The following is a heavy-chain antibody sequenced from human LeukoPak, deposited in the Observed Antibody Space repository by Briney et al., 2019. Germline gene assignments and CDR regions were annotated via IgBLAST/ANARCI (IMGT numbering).Heavy chain of an antibody. Sequence: SETLSLTCAVSGGSLSGYYWGWIRQPPGKGLEWIGSIYYSGSTYYNPSLKSRVTISVDTSKNQFSLKLSSVTAADTAVYYCARLKVVVAATYWFDPWGQGTLVTVSS. CDR3: ARLKVVVAATYWFDP. CDR2: IYYSGST. J-gene: IGHJ5*02. D-gene: IGHD2-15*01. CDR1: GGSLSGYY. V-gene: IGHV4-39*01.